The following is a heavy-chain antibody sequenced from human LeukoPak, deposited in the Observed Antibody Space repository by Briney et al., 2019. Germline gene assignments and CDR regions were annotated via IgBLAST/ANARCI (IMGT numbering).Heavy chain of an antibody. D-gene: IGHD3-10*01. CDR3: ARHGTVRGVITLFDY. J-gene: IGHJ4*02. CDR1: GGSISSSSYY. Sequence: PSETLSLTCTVSGGSISSSSYYWGWIRQPPGKGLEWIGSIYYSGSTYYNPSLKSRVTISVDTSKNQFSLKLSSVTAADTAVYYCARHGTVRGVITLFDYWGQGTLVTVSS. V-gene: IGHV4-39*01. CDR2: IYYSGST.